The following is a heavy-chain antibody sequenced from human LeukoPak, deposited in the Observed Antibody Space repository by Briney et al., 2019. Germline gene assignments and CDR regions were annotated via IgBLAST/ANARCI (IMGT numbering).Heavy chain of an antibody. J-gene: IGHJ4*02. V-gene: IGHV4-34*01. D-gene: IGHD3-22*01. CDR3: ARSDSSGYAPPGY. Sequence: PSETLSLTCAVYGGSFSGYYWSWIRQPPGKGLEWIGEINHSGGTNYNPSLKSRVTISVDTSKNQFSLKLSSVTAADTAVYYCARSDSSGYAPPGYWGQGTLVTVSS. CDR2: INHSGGT. CDR1: GGSFSGYY.